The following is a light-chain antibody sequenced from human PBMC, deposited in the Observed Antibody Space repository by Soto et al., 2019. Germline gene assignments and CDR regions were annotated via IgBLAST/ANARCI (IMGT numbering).Light chain of an antibody. Sequence: DIQMTQSPSTLSASVGDRVTITCRASQSISSWLAWYQQKPGKAPKLLIYDASSLESGVPSRFSGRGSGTGFTLNISRLQPDDFATYYCQQYNSYWTFGQGTEVDIX. J-gene: IGKJ1*01. V-gene: IGKV1-5*01. CDR3: QQYNSYWT. CDR1: QSISSW. CDR2: DAS.